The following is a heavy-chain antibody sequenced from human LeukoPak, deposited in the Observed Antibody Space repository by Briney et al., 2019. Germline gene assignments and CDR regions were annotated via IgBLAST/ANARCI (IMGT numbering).Heavy chain of an antibody. Sequence: GGSLRLSCAASGFTFSSYGMHWVRQAPGKGLEWVAFIRYDGSNKYYADSVKGRFTISRDNSKNTLYLQMNSLRAEDTAVYYCAKAPPSIVAAGGYFDYWGQGTLVTVSS. V-gene: IGHV3-30*02. D-gene: IGHD6-13*01. CDR3: AKAPPSIVAAGGYFDY. J-gene: IGHJ4*02. CDR1: GFTFSSYG. CDR2: IRYDGSNK.